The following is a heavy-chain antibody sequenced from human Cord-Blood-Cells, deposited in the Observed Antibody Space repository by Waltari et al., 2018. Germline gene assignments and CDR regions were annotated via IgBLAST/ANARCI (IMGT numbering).Heavy chain of an antibody. Sequence: VQLVESGGGVVQSGRSLRLSCAAYALTLSSYGMPRVRQAPAKGLEWVAVIWYDGSNKYYADSLKGRFTNSRDNSKNTLYLQMNSLRAEDTAVYYCARGPPYYYDSSGYDAFDIWGQGTMVTVSS. CDR1: ALTLSSYG. D-gene: IGHD3-22*01. V-gene: IGHV3-33*01. J-gene: IGHJ3*02. CDR2: IWYDGSNK. CDR3: ARGPPYYYDSSGYDAFDI.